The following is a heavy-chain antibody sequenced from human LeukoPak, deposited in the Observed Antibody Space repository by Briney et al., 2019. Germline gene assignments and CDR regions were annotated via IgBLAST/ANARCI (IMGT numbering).Heavy chain of an antibody. CDR1: GGSISSGSYY. J-gene: IGHJ6*03. V-gene: IGHV4-61*02. CDR2: IYTSGST. CDR3: ARERQGSTSCYGDCDFYYYYMDV. Sequence: SETLSLTCTVSGGSISSGSYYWSWIRQPAGKGLEWIGRIYTSGSTNYNPSLKSRGTISVDTSTNQFSLKLSSVTAADTAVYYCARERQGSTSCYGDCDFYYYYMDVWGKGTTVTISS. D-gene: IGHD2-2*01.